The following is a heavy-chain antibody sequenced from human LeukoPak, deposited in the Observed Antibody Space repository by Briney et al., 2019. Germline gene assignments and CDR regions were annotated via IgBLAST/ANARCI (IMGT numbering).Heavy chain of an antibody. J-gene: IGHJ4*02. CDR1: GGSISSSSYY. Sequence: SETLSLTCTVSGGSISSSSYYWGWIRQPPGKGLEWIGSIYYSGSTYYNPSLKSRVIISVDTSKNQFSLKLSSVTAADTAVYYCARRALYYDFWSGTDIDYWGQGTLVTVSS. CDR2: IYYSGST. D-gene: IGHD3-3*01. CDR3: ARRALYYDFWSGTDIDY. V-gene: IGHV4-39*01.